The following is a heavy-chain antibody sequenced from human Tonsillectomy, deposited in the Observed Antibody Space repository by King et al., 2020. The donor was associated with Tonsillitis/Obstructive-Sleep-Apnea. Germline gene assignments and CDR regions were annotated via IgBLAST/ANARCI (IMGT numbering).Heavy chain of an antibody. J-gene: IGHJ4*02. Sequence: VHLVESGGAVVQPGRSLRLSCAASGFTFSSYGRHWFRRAPGKGLGGGAVIGNDGSNKYYADSVKGRFTISRDNSKNTLYLQMNSLRAEDTAVYYCARLGADYGIDYWGQGTLVTVSS. CDR3: ARLGADYGIDY. D-gene: IGHD4-17*01. V-gene: IGHV3-33*01. CDR2: IGNDGSNK. CDR1: GFTFSSYG.